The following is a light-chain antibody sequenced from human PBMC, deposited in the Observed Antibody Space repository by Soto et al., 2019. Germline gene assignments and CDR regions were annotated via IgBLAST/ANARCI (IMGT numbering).Light chain of an antibody. CDR3: QCYDSSLTVL. CDR2: YNT. CDR1: GSTFGAGSD. Sequence: QSVLTQPPSVSGAPGQRGTISCTVSGSTFGAGSDVHWYQQVPGTAPKLLISYNTNRPSGVPDRFSGSKSGTSASLAISGLQPEDEADYYCQCYDSSLTVLFGGGTKLTVL. V-gene: IGLV1-40*01. J-gene: IGLJ2*01.